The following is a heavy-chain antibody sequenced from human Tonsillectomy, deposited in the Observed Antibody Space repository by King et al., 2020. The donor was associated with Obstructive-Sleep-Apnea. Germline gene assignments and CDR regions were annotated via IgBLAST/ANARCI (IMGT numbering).Heavy chain of an antibody. V-gene: IGHV3-21*01. D-gene: IGHD6-13*01. Sequence: VQLVESGGGLGKPRGSLRLSCAASGFTFSSYIMSWVRPASVKGLEWVSSIISSSTYINYADSVKGRFTISRDNAKNSLYLQMNSLRAEDTAVYYCAMVYIAAAGHTLDYWGQGTLVTVSS. CDR1: GFTFSSYI. J-gene: IGHJ4*02. CDR3: AMVYIAAAGHTLDY. CDR2: IISSSTYI.